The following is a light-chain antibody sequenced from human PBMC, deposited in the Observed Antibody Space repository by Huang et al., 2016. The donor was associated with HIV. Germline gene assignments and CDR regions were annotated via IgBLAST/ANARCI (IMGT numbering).Light chain of an antibody. CDR2: GST. CDR3: QQYNNWHLT. Sequence: IVMTQTPATLPVSPGGRATLSCRASQSVSGNMAWYQQKPGEAPRLIIYGSTTRATGVTARLSGSGAGTDFTLTISNLQSEDFAIYYCQQYNNWHLTFGGGTKV. CDR1: QSVSGN. V-gene: IGKV3-15*01. J-gene: IGKJ4*01.